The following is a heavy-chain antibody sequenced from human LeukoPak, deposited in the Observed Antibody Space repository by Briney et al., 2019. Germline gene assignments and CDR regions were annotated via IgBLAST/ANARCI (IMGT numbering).Heavy chain of an antibody. CDR1: GGSLSSRSHY. V-gene: IGHV4-39*01. J-gene: IGHJ4*02. CDR2: LSNSGNT. CDR3: VRWTAGTTEDS. D-gene: IGHD1-1*01. Sequence: PSETLSLTCTVSGGSLSSRSHYWGWIRQPPGQGLEWIGSLSNSGNTYYNPSLKSRVTISVDTSKNEFSLKLSSVIAADTAVYYCVRWTAGTTEDSWGQGTLVTVSS.